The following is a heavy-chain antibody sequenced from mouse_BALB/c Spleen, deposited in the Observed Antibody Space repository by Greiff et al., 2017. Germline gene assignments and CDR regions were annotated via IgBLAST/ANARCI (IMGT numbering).Heavy chain of an antibody. J-gene: IGHJ1*01. V-gene: IGHV3-2*02. D-gene: IGHD2-1*01. Sequence: DVQLQESGPGLVKPSQSLSLTCTVTGYSITSDYAWNWIRQFPGNKLEWMGYISYSGSTSYNPSLKSRISITRDTSKNQFFLQLNSVTTEDTATYYCASCYGNYGWYFDVWGAGTTVTVSS. CDR2: ISYSGST. CDR3: ASCYGNYGWYFDV. CDR1: GYSITSDYA.